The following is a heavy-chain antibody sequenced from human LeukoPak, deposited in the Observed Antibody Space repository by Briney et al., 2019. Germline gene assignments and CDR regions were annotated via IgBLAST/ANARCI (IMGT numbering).Heavy chain of an antibody. CDR1: GGSFSVYY. D-gene: IGHD1/OR15-1a*01. V-gene: IGHV4-34*01. J-gene: IGHJ4*02. Sequence: PSETLSLTCGVYGGSFSVYYWSWIRQPPGKGLEWIGEINHSGNTNYNPSLKSRVTISADTSKNQFSLNLSSVTAADTAVYFCATREQWGQGTLVTVSS. CDR2: INHSGNT. CDR3: ATREQ.